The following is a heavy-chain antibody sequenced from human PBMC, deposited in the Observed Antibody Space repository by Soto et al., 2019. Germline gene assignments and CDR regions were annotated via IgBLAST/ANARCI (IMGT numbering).Heavy chain of an antibody. V-gene: IGHV1-69*01. D-gene: IGHD6-6*01. CDR1: GGTFRSSA. Sequence: QVQLVQSGAEVKKPGSSVKVSCKASGGTFRSSAISWVRQAPGQGLEWMGGVIPALGSPNYAQRLQGRVTISADGSTSTAYMELRSLRSEDTAVYYCARDRIVRGGSSSFVGFGYWGQGTLVTVSS. CDR3: ARDRIVRGGSSSFVGFGY. J-gene: IGHJ4*02. CDR2: VIPALGSP.